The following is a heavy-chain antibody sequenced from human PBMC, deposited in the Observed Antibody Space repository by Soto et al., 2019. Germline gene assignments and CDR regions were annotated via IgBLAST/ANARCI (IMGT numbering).Heavy chain of an antibody. CDR2: IIPIFGAA. Sequence: QVQLVQSGAEVKKPGSSVKVSCKASGGTFSNDAISWVRQAPGQGLQWMGGIIPIFGAANYAQKFQGRVTITADESTGTAYMELSSLRSEDTAIYYWARTDDIVVVPTSMIFSYYGMDVWGQGTTVTVSS. D-gene: IGHD2-2*01. V-gene: IGHV1-69*12. J-gene: IGHJ6*02. CDR3: ARTDDIVVVPTSMIFSYYGMDV. CDR1: GGTFSNDA.